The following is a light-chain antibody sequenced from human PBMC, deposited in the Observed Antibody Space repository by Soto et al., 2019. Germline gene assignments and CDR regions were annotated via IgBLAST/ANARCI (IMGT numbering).Light chain of an antibody. V-gene: IGKV3-15*01. CDR3: QQYNNWPPIT. CDR1: QTVRNN. Sequence: PGERATLSCRASQTVRNNYLAWYQQKPGQAPRLLIYGASTRATGIPARFSGSGSGTEFTLTISSLQSEDFAVYYCQQYNNWPPITFGQGTRLEIK. J-gene: IGKJ5*01. CDR2: GAS.